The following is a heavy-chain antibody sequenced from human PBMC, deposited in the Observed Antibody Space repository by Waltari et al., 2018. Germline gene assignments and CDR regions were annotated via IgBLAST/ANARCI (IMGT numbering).Heavy chain of an antibody. Sequence: QVQLVQSGAEVKKPGSSVKVSCKASGGTFSSYTISWVRQAPGQGLEWMGRIIPILGIANYAQKFQGRGTITADKSTSTAYMELSSLRSEDTAVYYCATSYYYDSSGIWHWGQGTLVTVSS. D-gene: IGHD3-22*01. J-gene: IGHJ4*02. CDR2: IIPILGIA. CDR1: GGTFSSYT. CDR3: ATSYYYDSSGIWH. V-gene: IGHV1-69*02.